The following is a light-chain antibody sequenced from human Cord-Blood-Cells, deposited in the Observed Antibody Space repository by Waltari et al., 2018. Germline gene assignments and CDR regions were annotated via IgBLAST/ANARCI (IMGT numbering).Light chain of an antibody. CDR2: DVS. J-gene: IGLJ3*02. Sequence: QSALTQPASVAGSPGQSPTISRTRTITDVGGSNYASWYQQHPGKAPKLMIYDVSKRPSGVSNRFSGSKSGNTASLTISGLQAEDEADYYCSSYTSSSTLVFGGGTKLTVL. CDR1: ITDVGGSNY. CDR3: SSYTSSSTLV. V-gene: IGLV2-14*01.